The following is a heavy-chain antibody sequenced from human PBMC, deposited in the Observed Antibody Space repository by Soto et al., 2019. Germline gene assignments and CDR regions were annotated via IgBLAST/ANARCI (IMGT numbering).Heavy chain of an antibody. CDR1: GGSISSGGYY. Sequence: SETLSLTCTVSGGSISSGGYYWSWIRQHPGKGLDWTGYIYYSGSTYYNPSLKSRVTISVDTSKNQFSLKLSSVTAADTAVYYCARGTRGLYYYDSSGRHYFDYWGQGTLVTVSS. CDR2: IYYSGST. D-gene: IGHD3-22*01. J-gene: IGHJ4*02. CDR3: ARGTRGLYYYDSSGRHYFDY. V-gene: IGHV4-31*03.